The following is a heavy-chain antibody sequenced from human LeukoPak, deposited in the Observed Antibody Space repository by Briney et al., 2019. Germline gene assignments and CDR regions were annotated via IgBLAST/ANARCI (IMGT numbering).Heavy chain of an antibody. CDR3: AKEEYYYDSSGYLAY. Sequence: PGGSLRLSCAASGFTFSSYGMHWVRQAPGKGLEWVAVISYDGSNKYYADSVKGRFTISRDNSENTLYLQMNSLRAEDTAVYYCAKEEYYYDSSGYLAYWGQGTLVTVSS. J-gene: IGHJ4*02. V-gene: IGHV3-30*18. CDR2: ISYDGSNK. CDR1: GFTFSSYG. D-gene: IGHD3-22*01.